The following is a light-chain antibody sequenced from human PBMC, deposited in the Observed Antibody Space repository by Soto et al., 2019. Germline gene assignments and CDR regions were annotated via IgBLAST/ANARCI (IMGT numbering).Light chain of an antibody. Sequence: DIVMTQSPDSLAVALGGRATIDCKSSQSVLYSSNQQRPGKTPKLLIYRESGVPDRLSGSGSGTDLNLTISRLQAEDVAVYYCQKIYSTPWTCGQGTKVDIK. CDR3: QKIYSTPWT. V-gene: IGKV4-1*01. J-gene: IGKJ1*01. CDR1: QSVLYSSN.